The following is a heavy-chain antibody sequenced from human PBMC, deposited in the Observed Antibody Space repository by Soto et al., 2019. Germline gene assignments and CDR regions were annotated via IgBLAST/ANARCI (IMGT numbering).Heavy chain of an antibody. J-gene: IGHJ6*02. CDR3: ASGNVLLWFGELYYYGMDV. V-gene: IGHV4-39*01. CDR2: IYYSGST. Sequence: SETLSLTCTVSGGSISSSSYYWGWIRQPPGKGLEWIGSIYYSGSTYYNPSLKSRVTISVDTSKNQFSLKLSSVTAADTAVYYCASGNVLLWFGELYYYGMDVWGQGTTVTVSS. D-gene: IGHD3-10*01. CDR1: GGSISSSSYY.